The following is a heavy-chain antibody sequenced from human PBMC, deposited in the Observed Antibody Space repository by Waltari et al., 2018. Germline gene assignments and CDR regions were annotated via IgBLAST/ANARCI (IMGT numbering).Heavy chain of an antibody. V-gene: IGHV3-23*04. CDR1: GFTFINYA. D-gene: IGHD6-13*01. CDR2: ISGSGGAT. CDR3: AKEGFSSSWYTWFDS. J-gene: IGHJ5*01. Sequence: EVQLVESGGGLEQVGGSLKLSCVASGFTFINYAMSWGRQAPGKGRQWFSAISGSGGATYYADPVKGRLTISRDNSKNTLYLQINSLRAEDAAVYFCAKEGFSSSWYTWFDSWGQGTLVTVSS.